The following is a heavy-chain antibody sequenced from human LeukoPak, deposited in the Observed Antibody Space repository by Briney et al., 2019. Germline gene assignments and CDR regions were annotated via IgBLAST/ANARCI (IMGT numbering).Heavy chain of an antibody. CDR3: AKALGGYSGYDPYYYGMDV. CDR2: ISYDGSNK. V-gene: IGHV3-30*18. CDR1: GFTFSSYG. D-gene: IGHD5-12*01. Sequence: GGSLRLSCAASGFTFSSYGMHWVRQAPGKGLEWVAVISYDGSNKYYADSVKGRFTISRDNSKNTLYLQMNSLRAEDTAVYYCAKALGGYSGYDPYYYGMDVWGQGTTVTVSS. J-gene: IGHJ6*02.